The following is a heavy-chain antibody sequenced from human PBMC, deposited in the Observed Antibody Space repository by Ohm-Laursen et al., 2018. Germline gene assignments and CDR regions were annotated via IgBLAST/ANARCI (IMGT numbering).Heavy chain of an antibody. V-gene: IGHV3-48*01. CDR3: ARDRKNGDSGYGMDV. CDR2: ISSASTTI. Sequence: SLRLSCSASGFTFSSYHINWVRQAPGKGLEWVSFISSASTTIYYADSVKGRFTISRDNAKNTVYMQMDSLRAKDRAVYYCARDRKNGDSGYGMDVWGHGTTVTVSS. J-gene: IGHJ6*02. CDR1: GFTFSSYH. D-gene: IGHD4-17*01.